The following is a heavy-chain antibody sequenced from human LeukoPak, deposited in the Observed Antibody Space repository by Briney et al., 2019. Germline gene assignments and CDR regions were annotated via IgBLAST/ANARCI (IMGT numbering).Heavy chain of an antibody. D-gene: IGHD3-10*01. V-gene: IGHV1-18*01. Sequence: ASVKVSCKASGYTFTSNGISWVRQAPGQGLEWMGWISAYNGNTNYAQKLQGRVTMTTDTSTSTAYMELRSLRSDDTAVYYCARVHRYYDAGGYWGQGTLVTVPS. J-gene: IGHJ4*02. CDR2: ISAYNGNT. CDR1: GYTFTSNG. CDR3: ARVHRYYDAGGY.